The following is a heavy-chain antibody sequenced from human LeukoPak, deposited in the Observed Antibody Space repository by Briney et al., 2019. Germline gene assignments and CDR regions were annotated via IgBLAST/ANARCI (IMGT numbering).Heavy chain of an antibody. CDR2: ISGSGGST. CDR3: AKSPIFGVVYSSWFDP. J-gene: IGHJ5*02. CDR1: GFTFSSYA. D-gene: IGHD3-3*01. V-gene: IGHV3-23*01. Sequence: GGSLRLSCAASGFTFSSYAMSWVRQAPGKGLEWVSAISGSGGSTYYADSVKGRFTISRDNSKTTLYLQMNSLRAEDTAVYYCAKSPIFGVVYSSWFDPWGQGTLVTVSS.